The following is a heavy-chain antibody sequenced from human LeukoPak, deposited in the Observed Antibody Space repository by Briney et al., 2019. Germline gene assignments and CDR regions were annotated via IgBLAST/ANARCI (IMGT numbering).Heavy chain of an antibody. V-gene: IGHV1-24*01. CDR1: GYTLTELS. Sequence: ASVKVSCKVSGYTLTELSMHWVRQAPGKGXXXXXXFDPEDGETIYAQKFQGRVTMTEDTSTDTAYMELSSLRSEDTAVYYCATLGGGYSYGNWFDPWGQGTLVTVSS. J-gene: IGHJ5*02. CDR2: FDPEDGET. CDR3: ATLGGGYSYGNWFDP. D-gene: IGHD5-18*01.